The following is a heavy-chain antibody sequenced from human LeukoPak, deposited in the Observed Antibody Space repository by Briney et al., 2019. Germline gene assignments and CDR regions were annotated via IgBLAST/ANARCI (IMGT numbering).Heavy chain of an antibody. D-gene: IGHD2-15*01. CDR2: IVVGSGST. V-gene: IGHV1-58*01. Sequence: SVKVSCKASGFTFTSSAVQWVRQARGQRLEWIGWIVVGSGSTNYAQKFQERVTITRDMSTSTAYMELSSLRSEDTAVYYCAAGYCSGGSCYRDFDYWGQGTLVTVSS. CDR1: GFTFTSSA. CDR3: AAGYCSGGSCYRDFDY. J-gene: IGHJ4*02.